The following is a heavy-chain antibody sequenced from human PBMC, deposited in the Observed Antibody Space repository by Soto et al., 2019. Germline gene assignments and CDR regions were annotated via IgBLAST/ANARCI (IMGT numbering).Heavy chain of an antibody. CDR2: IYYSGST. V-gene: IGHV4-39*07. CDR1: GGSISSSSYY. D-gene: IGHD5-12*01. CDR3: ARVTLYSGYDSLRFDP. J-gene: IGHJ5*02. Sequence: SETLSLTCTVSGGSISSSSYYWGWIRQPPGKGLEWIGSIYYSGSTYYNPSLKSRVTISVDTSKNQFSLKLSSVTAADTAVYYCARVTLYSGYDSLRFDPWGKGTLVTVAS.